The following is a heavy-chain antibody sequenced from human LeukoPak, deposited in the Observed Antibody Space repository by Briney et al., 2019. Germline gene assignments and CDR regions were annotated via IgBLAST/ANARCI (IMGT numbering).Heavy chain of an antibody. J-gene: IGHJ4*02. CDR1: GGSIISSSYY. V-gene: IGHV4-61*05. Sequence: SETLSLTCTVSGGSIISSSYYWGWIRQPPGKGLEWIGYIYYSGSTNYNPSLKSRVTISVDTSKNQFSLKLSSVTAADTAVYYCARGGGGYGGNPHGTSDWGQGTLVTVSS. CDR3: ARGGGGYGGNPHGTSD. D-gene: IGHD4-23*01. CDR2: IYYSGST.